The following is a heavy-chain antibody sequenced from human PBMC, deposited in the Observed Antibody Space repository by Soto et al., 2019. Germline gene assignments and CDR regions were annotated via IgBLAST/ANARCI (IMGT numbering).Heavy chain of an antibody. V-gene: IGHV1-18*01. D-gene: IGHD3-10*01. CDR1: GYTFTSYG. CDR2: ISAYNGNT. J-gene: IGHJ5*02. CDR3: ARVPRGLLWFGESPSLWFDP. Sequence: ASVKVSCKASGYTFTSYGISWVRQAPGQGLERMGWISAYNGNTNYAQKLQGRVTMTTDTSTSTAYMELRSLRSDDTAVYYCARVPRGLLWFGESPSLWFDPWGQGTLVTVSS.